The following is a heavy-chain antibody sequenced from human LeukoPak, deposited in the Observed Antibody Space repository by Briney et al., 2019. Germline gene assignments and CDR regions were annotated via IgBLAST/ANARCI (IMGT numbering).Heavy chain of an antibody. CDR1: GGSISSYY. Sequence: SETLSLTCTVSGGSISSYYWNWIRQPPGKGLEWIGYIYYSGSTNYNPSLKSRVTISVDTSKNQFPLKLSSVTAADTAVYYCARSSSAYFDYWGRGTLVTVSS. CDR3: ARSSSAYFDY. J-gene: IGHJ4*02. CDR2: IYYSGST. V-gene: IGHV4-59*01.